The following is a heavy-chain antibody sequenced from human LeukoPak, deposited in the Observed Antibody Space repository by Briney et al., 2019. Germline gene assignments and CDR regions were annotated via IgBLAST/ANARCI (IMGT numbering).Heavy chain of an antibody. CDR3: AKNGLYYDFWSGSLDY. CDR1: GFTFSSYA. J-gene: IGHJ4*02. V-gene: IGHV3-23*01. D-gene: IGHD3-3*01. Sequence: GGSLRLSCAASGFTFSSYAMSWVRQAPGKGLEWVSAISGSGGSTYYADSVKGRFTISRDNSKNTLYLQMNSLRAEDTAVYYCAKNGLYYDFWSGSLDYWGQGTLVTVSS. CDR2: ISGSGGST.